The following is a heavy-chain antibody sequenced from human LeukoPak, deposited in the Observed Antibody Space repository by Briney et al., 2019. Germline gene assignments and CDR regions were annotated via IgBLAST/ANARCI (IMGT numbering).Heavy chain of an antibody. CDR1: GGSISSYY. Sequence: PSETLSLTCTVSGGSISSYYWSWIRQPPGKGLEWIGYIYYSGSTNYNPSLKSRVTISVDTSKNQFSLKLSSVTAADTAVYYCARAFIPYCSSTSCYFSDYYYYMDVWGKGTTVTISS. CDR2: IYYSGST. J-gene: IGHJ6*03. V-gene: IGHV4-59*01. D-gene: IGHD2-2*01. CDR3: ARAFIPYCSSTSCYFSDYYYYMDV.